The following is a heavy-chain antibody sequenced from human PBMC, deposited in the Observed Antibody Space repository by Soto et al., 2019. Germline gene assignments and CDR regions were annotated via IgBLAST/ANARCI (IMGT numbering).Heavy chain of an antibody. CDR1: GFTFSNYA. J-gene: IGHJ6*02. Sequence: GGSLRLSCAASGFTFSNYAMSWVRQATGEGLEWVSAISGGGDGTYYADSVKGRFTISRDNSKNTLYLQMSSLRAEDTAIYYCAKRGFCSSSSCSYYFYYGLDVWGQGTTVTSP. V-gene: IGHV3-23*01. CDR2: ISGGGDGT. CDR3: AKRGFCSSSSCSYYFYYGLDV. D-gene: IGHD2-2*01.